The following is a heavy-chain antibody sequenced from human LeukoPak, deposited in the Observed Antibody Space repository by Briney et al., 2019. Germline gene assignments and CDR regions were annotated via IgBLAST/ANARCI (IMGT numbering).Heavy chain of an antibody. D-gene: IGHD3-3*01. CDR2: INYSGST. V-gene: IGHV4-59*11. CDR3: ARALTYYDFWSGSPYYYYYYMDV. J-gene: IGHJ6*03. Sequence: RPSETLSLTCTVSGGSISSHYWSWIRQPPGKGLEWIGYINYSGSTNYNPSLKSRVTISVDTSKNQFSLKLSSVTAADTAVYYCARALTYYDFWSGSPYYYYYYMDVWGKGTTVTVSS. CDR1: GGSISSHY.